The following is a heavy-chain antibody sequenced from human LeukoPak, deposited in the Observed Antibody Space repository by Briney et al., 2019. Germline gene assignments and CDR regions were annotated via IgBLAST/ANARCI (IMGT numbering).Heavy chain of an antibody. CDR2: ISSSSYI. Sequence: GRSLRLSCAASGFTFSSYSMNWVRQAPGKGLEWVSSISSSSYIYYADSVKGRFTISRDNAKNSLYLQMNSLRAEDTAVYYCARVLGRSWSYGMDVWGQGTTVTVSS. J-gene: IGHJ6*02. CDR1: GFTFSSYS. CDR3: ARVLGRSWSYGMDV. V-gene: IGHV3-21*01. D-gene: IGHD2-8*02.